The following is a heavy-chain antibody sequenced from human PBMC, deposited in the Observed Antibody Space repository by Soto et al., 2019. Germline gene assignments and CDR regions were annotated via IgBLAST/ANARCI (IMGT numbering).Heavy chain of an antibody. CDR2: IYYSGST. J-gene: IGHJ4*02. Sequence: QLQLQESGPGLVKPSETLSLTCTVSGGSISSSSYYWGWIRQPPGKGLEWIGSIYYSGSTYYNPSLKSRVTISVDTSKNQFSLKLSSVTAADTAVYYCARHSSQSPMAVADPSYYFDYWGQGTLVTVSS. V-gene: IGHV4-39*01. D-gene: IGHD6-19*01. CDR1: GGSISSSSYY. CDR3: ARHSSQSPMAVADPSYYFDY.